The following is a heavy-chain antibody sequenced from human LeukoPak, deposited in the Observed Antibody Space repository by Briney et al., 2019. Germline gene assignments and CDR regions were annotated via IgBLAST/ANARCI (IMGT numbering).Heavy chain of an antibody. CDR1: GFTFSSYG. Sequence: PGGSLRLSCAASGFTFSSYGMHWVREAPGKGLEWVAFIRYDGSNKYYADSVKGRFTISRDNSKNTLYRQMNSLRAEDTAVYYCAKASGSYGSDAFDIWGQGTMVTVSS. CDR3: AKASGSYGSDAFDI. J-gene: IGHJ3*02. D-gene: IGHD1-26*01. V-gene: IGHV3-30*02. CDR2: IRYDGSNK.